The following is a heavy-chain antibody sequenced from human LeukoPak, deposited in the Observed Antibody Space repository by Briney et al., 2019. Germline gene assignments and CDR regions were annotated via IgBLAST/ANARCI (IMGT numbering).Heavy chain of an antibody. CDR2: IKQDGSEK. Sequence: GGSLRLSCAASGFTFSSYWMSWVRQAPGKGLEWVANIKQDGSEKYYVDSVKGRFTISRDNAKNSLYLRMNSLRAEDTAVYYCARERGPHCSSTSCYIEGGGDYWGQGTLVTVSS. CDR1: GFTFSSYW. CDR3: ARERGPHCSSTSCYIEGGGDY. V-gene: IGHV3-7*01. D-gene: IGHD2-2*02. J-gene: IGHJ4*02.